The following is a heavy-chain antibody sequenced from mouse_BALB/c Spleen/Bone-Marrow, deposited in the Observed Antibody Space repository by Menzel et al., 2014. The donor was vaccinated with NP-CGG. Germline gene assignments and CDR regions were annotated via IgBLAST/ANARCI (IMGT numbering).Heavy chain of an antibody. J-gene: IGHJ3*01. V-gene: IGHV3-6*02. CDR3: AGYDEAWFAY. CDR2: ISYDGSN. CDR1: GYSIPSGYY. D-gene: IGHD2-14*01. Sequence: EVKLMESGPGLVKPSQSLSLTCSVTGYSIPSGYYWNWIRQFPGNKLEWMGYISYDGSNNYNPSLKNRISITRDTSKDQFFLKLNSVTTEDTATYYCAGYDEAWFAYWGQGTLVTVSA.